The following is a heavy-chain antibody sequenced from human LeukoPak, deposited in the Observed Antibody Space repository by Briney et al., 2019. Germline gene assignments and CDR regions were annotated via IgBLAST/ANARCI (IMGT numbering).Heavy chain of an antibody. CDR2: IYPGDSDT. J-gene: IGHJ6*02. Sequence: GEALKVSCNGSGYSFTSYWIGWVRQMPRKGLEWMGIIYPGDSDTRYSPSFQGQVTISADKSISTAYLQWSSLKASDTAMHYCARLEYQLQRNYYYGMDVWGQGTTVTVSS. CDR1: GYSFTSYW. D-gene: IGHD2-2*01. V-gene: IGHV5-51*01. CDR3: ARLEYQLQRNYYYGMDV.